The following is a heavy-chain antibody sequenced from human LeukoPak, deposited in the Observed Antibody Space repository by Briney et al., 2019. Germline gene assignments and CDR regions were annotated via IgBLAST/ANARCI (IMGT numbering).Heavy chain of an antibody. Sequence: GGSLRLSCAASGFTFSSYWMTWVRQAPGTGLEWVANMKHDGTKKNYADSVKGRFTISRDNAKNSLYLQMNSLRAEDTALYYCARIVGADEGADYWGQGTLVTVSS. CDR2: MKHDGTKK. CDR3: ARIVGADEGADY. J-gene: IGHJ4*02. CDR1: GFTFSSYW. V-gene: IGHV3-7*01. D-gene: IGHD1-26*01.